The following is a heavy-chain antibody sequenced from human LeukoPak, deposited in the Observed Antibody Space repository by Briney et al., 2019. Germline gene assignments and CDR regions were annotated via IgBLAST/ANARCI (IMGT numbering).Heavy chain of an antibody. Sequence: GGSLRLSCAASGFALNKYWMHWVRQAPGKGLVWVSRINGDGSTTSYADSVKGGFTISRDNAKNTLYLQMSSLRAEDTAVYYCATGNYYDSRGYYTFGHWGQGTLVTVSS. CDR3: ATGNYYDSRGYYTFGH. J-gene: IGHJ4*02. V-gene: IGHV3-74*01. CDR2: INGDGSTT. D-gene: IGHD3-22*01. CDR1: GFALNKYW.